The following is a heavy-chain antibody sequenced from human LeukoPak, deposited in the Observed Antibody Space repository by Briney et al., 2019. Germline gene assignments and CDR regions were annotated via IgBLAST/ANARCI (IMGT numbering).Heavy chain of an antibody. D-gene: IGHD4-17*01. V-gene: IGHV3-48*04. J-gene: IGHJ4*02. CDR2: INSGGDAT. Sequence: GGSLRLSCAASGFTFSIHNMDWVRQAPGKGLEWISYINSGGDATHYADSVKGRFTISRDDAKNSLYMQMNSLTAEDTAVYYCARGAGRYGDYRDYWGQGTLVTVSS. CDR3: ARGAGRYGDYRDY. CDR1: GFTFSIHN.